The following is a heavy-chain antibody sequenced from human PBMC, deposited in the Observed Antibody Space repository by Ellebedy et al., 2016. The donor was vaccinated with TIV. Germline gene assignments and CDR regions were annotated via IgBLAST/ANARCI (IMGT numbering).Heavy chain of an antibody. V-gene: IGHV4-31*03. CDR2: IYYSGST. J-gene: IGHJ4*02. Sequence: SETLSLTXTVSGGSISSGGYYWSWIRQHPGKGLEWIGYIYYSGSTYYNPSLKSRVTISVDTSKNQFSLKLTSVTAADTAVYYSARGLGPIGYCSSTSCYWDNWGRGTLVAVSS. CDR3: ARGLGPIGYCSSTSCYWDN. D-gene: IGHD2-2*01. CDR1: GGSISSGGYY.